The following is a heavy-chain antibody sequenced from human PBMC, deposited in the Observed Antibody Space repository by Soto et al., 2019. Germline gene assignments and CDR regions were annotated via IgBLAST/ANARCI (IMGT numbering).Heavy chain of an antibody. Sequence: GWSLRLSCASSVFTFIDYYMTWIRQAPGKGLEWVSYITSSSSYTNYADSVKGRFTISRDNAKNSLYLQMNSLRVEDTAVYYCASGAPVNWGQGTLVTVSS. CDR3: ASGAPVN. V-gene: IGHV3-11*06. CDR1: VFTFIDYY. CDR2: ITSSSSYT. D-gene: IGHD3-10*01. J-gene: IGHJ4*02.